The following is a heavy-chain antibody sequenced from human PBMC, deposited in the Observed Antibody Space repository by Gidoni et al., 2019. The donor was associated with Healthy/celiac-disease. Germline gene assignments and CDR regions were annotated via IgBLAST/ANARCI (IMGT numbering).Heavy chain of an antibody. Sequence: EVPLLESGGVLVQAGGSWRLFCGASGFTFSRYAMSWVRQAPGRGLEWVSDISGSGGSAYYADSVKGRFTISRENSKNTLYLQMNSLRAEDTAVYYCAKGREYFDYWGQGTLVTVSS. J-gene: IGHJ4*02. CDR3: AKGREYFDY. V-gene: IGHV3-23*01. CDR1: GFTFSRYA. CDR2: ISGSGGSA.